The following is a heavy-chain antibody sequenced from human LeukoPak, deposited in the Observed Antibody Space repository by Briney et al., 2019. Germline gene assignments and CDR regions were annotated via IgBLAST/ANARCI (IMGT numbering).Heavy chain of an antibody. Sequence: ASVKVSCKASGYTLTSYGISWVRQAPGQGLEWMGWINAYNGNTNYAQKLQGRVNMTTDTSTSTAYMELRSLRSDDTAVYYCARDYYGSGSCDYWGQGTLVTVSS. J-gene: IGHJ4*02. D-gene: IGHD3-10*01. CDR3: ARDYYGSGSCDY. CDR1: GYTLTSYG. CDR2: INAYNGNT. V-gene: IGHV1-18*01.